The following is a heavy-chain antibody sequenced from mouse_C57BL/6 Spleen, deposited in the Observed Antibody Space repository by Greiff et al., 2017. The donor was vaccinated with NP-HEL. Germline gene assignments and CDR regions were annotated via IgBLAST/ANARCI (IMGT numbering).Heavy chain of an antibody. Sequence: EVHLVESGGGLVKPGGSLKLSCAASGFTFSDYGMHWVRQAPEKGLEWVPYISSGSSTIYYADTVKGRFTISRDNAKNTLFLQMTSLRSEDTAMYYCARNLLLRNYYAMDYWGQGTSATVSS. CDR3: ARNLLLRNYYAMDY. D-gene: IGHD1-1*01. CDR1: GFTFSDYG. V-gene: IGHV5-17*01. CDR2: ISSGSSTI. J-gene: IGHJ4*01.